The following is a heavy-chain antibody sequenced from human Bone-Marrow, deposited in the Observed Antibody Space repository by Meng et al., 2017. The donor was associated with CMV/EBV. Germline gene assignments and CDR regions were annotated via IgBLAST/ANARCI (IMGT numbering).Heavy chain of an antibody. D-gene: IGHD6-19*01. CDR3: ARGSVRLAEAFDI. J-gene: IGHJ3*02. Sequence: ASVKVSCKASGYTFHSYYIHWVRQAPGQGLEWMGIINPSGGSTSYAQKFQGRVTMTRDTSTSTVYMELSSLRSEDTAVYYCARGSVRLAEAFDIWGQGTMVTVSS. CDR1: GYTFHSYY. CDR2: INPSGGST. V-gene: IGHV1-46*02.